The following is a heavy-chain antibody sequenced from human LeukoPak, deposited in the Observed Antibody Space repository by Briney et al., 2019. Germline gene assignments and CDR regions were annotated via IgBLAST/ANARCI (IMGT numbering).Heavy chain of an antibody. CDR3: ARDFVGPIDY. CDR1: GFTFSSYW. D-gene: IGHD1-26*01. Sequence: PGGSLRLSCAASGFTFSSYWMNWVRQAPGKGLEWVSFISSSATYIYYADSVKGRFTISRDNAKNSLYLQMNSLRAEDTAVYYCARDFVGPIDYWGQGTLVTVSS. V-gene: IGHV3-21*01. CDR2: ISSSATYI. J-gene: IGHJ4*02.